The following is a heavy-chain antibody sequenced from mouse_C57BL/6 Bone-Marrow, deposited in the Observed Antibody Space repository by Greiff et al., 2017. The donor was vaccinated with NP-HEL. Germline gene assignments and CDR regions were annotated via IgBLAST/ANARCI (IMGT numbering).Heavy chain of an antibody. CDR3: ARGRDYYDYPYYFDY. V-gene: IGHV14-4*01. D-gene: IGHD2-4*01. CDR1: GFNIKDDY. Sequence: VQLQQSGAELVRPGASVKLSCTASGFNIKDDYMHWVKQRPEQGLEWIGWIDPENGDTEYASKFQGKATITADTSSNTAYLQLSSLTSEDTAVYYCARGRDYYDYPYYFDYWGQGTTLTVSS. CDR2: IDPENGDT. J-gene: IGHJ2*01.